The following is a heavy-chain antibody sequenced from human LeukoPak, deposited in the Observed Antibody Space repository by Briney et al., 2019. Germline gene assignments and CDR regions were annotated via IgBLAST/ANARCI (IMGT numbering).Heavy chain of an antibody. CDR2: ISSSSSTI. J-gene: IGHJ4*02. CDR3: ARERATYSGSYGEPQTQYFDY. Sequence: GGSLRLSCAASGFTFSSYSMNWVRQAPGKGLEWVSYISSSSSTIYYADSVKGRFTISRDNAKNSLYLQMNSLRAEDTAVYYCARERATYSGSYGEPQTQYFDYWGQGTLVTVSS. D-gene: IGHD1-26*01. V-gene: IGHV3-48*04. CDR1: GFTFSSYS.